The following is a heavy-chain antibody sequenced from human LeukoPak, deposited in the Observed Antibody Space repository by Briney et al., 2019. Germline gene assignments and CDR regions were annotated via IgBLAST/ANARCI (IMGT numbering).Heavy chain of an antibody. J-gene: IGHJ4*02. D-gene: IGHD3-9*01. Sequence: PGGSLRLSCAASGFTFSSYWMHWVRQAPGKGLVWVSRINSDGSSTSYADSVKGRFTISRDNAKNTLYLQMNSLRAEDTAVYYCAREGGPDILTGPNFDYWGQGTLVTVSS. V-gene: IGHV3-74*01. CDR2: INSDGSST. CDR1: GFTFSSYW. CDR3: AREGGPDILTGPNFDY.